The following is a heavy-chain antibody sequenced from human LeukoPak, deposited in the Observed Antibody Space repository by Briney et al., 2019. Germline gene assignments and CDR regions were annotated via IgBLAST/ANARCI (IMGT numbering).Heavy chain of an antibody. V-gene: IGHV4-31*03. D-gene: IGHD3-10*01. Sequence: SQTLSLTCTVSGGSISSGGYYWSWIRQHPGKGLEWIGYIYYSGSTYYNPSLKSRVTISVDTSKNQFSLKLSSVTAADTAVYYCARDIGFGESYGGWFDPWGQGTLVTVSS. CDR3: ARDIGFGESYGGWFDP. CDR2: IYYSGST. J-gene: IGHJ5*02. CDR1: GGSISSGGYY.